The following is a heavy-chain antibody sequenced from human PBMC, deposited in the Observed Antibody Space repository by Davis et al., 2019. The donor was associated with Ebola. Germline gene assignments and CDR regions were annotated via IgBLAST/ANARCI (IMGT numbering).Heavy chain of an antibody. D-gene: IGHD5-24*01. J-gene: IGHJ2*01. Sequence: GGSLRLSCAAPGFTFSTYGMHWVRQAPGKGLEWVAVISYDGSNKYYADSVKGRFTISRDNSKNTLYLQMSSLRAEDTAVYYCARDHPRDGYNVYWYFDLWGRGTLVTVSS. CDR3: ARDHPRDGYNVYWYFDL. CDR1: GFTFSTYG. V-gene: IGHV3-30*03. CDR2: ISYDGSNK.